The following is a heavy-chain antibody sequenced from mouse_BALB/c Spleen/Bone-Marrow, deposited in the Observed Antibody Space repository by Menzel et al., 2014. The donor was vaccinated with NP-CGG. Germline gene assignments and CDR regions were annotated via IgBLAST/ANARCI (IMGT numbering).Heavy chain of an antibody. CDR3: ARRENWGLDY. V-gene: IGHV5-9-1*01. CDR2: ISSGGSYT. CDR1: RFTFSNYA. J-gene: IGHJ2*01. D-gene: IGHD4-1*01. Sequence: EVKLMESGGGLVKPGGSLKLSCAASRFTFSNYAMSWVRQTPEKRLEWVATISSGGSYTYYPDSVKGRFTISRDNAQNTLYLQMSSLRSEDTAMYFCARRENWGLDYWGQGTTLTVSS.